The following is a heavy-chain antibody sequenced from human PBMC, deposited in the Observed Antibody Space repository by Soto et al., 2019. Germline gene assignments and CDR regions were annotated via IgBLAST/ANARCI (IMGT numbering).Heavy chain of an antibody. Sequence: SVKVSCKASGGNFSSYAISWVRQAPGQGLEWMGGIIPIFGTANYAQKFQGRVTITADESTSTAYMELSSLRSEDTAVYYCARDQYSSSSGYYYYYYGMDVWGQGTTVTLSS. CDR2: IIPIFGTA. CDR3: ARDQYSSSSGYYYYYYGMDV. V-gene: IGHV1-69*13. CDR1: GGNFSSYA. J-gene: IGHJ6*02. D-gene: IGHD6-6*01.